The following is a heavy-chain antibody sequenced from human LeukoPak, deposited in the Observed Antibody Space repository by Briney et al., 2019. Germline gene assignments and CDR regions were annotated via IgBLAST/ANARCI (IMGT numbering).Heavy chain of an antibody. V-gene: IGHV3-30*04. D-gene: IGHD5-24*01. Sequence: GGSLRLSCAASGFTFNNYAMHWVRQAPGKGLEWVAVISYDRSNKYYTDSVKGRFTTSRDNSKNTLYLQMNSLRAEDTAVYYCARERSYYYMDVWGKGTTVTVSS. CDR3: ARERSYYYMDV. CDR1: GFTFNNYA. J-gene: IGHJ6*03. CDR2: ISYDRSNK.